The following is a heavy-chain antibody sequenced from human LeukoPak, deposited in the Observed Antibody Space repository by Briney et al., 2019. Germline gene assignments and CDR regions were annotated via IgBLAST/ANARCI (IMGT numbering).Heavy chain of an antibody. J-gene: IGHJ4*02. CDR2: IDSGGGT. V-gene: IGHV3-23*01. D-gene: IGHD3-16*01. CDR3: AKGPQGD. Sequence: GGSLRLSCAATGFTFSNYAMNWVRQAPGKGLEWVSAIDSGGGTYYTDSVKGRFTISRDNSKNTLYLQLNSLRAEDTAVYYCAKGPQGDWGQGALVTVSS. CDR1: GFTFSNYA.